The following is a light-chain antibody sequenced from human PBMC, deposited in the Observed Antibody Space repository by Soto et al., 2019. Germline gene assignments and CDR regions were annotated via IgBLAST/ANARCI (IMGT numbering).Light chain of an antibody. V-gene: IGLV2-8*01. Sequence: QSALTQTPSASGSPGQSLTISCTGTSSEVGAYDSVSWYQHHPGKAPKALIYEVSKRPSGVPNRFSGSKSGNTASLTVSGLQAEDEADYFSSSYAGSNSYVFGSGTKVTVL. CDR3: SSYAGSNSYV. CDR2: EVS. J-gene: IGLJ1*01. CDR1: SSEVGAYDS.